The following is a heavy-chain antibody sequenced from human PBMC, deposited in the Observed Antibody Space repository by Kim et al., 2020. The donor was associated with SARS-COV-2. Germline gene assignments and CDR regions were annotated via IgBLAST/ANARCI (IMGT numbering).Heavy chain of an antibody. D-gene: IGHD5-12*01. V-gene: IGHV6-1*01. CDR2: TFYRSKWYN. J-gene: IGHJ5*02. CDR3: ARDLGYSGYEGWFDP. CDR1: GDSVSSNSAA. Sequence: SQTLSLTCDISGDSVSSNSAAWNWIRQSPSRGLEWLGRTFYRSKWYNDYAVSVKSRITINPDTSKNQFSLQLNSVTPEDTAVYYCARDLGYSGYEGWFDPWRQGTLVTVSS.